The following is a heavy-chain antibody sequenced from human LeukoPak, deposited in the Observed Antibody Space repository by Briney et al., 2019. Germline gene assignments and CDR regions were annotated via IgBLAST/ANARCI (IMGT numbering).Heavy chain of an antibody. D-gene: IGHD1-26*01. J-gene: IGHJ5*02. CDR3: ARSPQHISGSYYVT. V-gene: IGHV1-2*02. Sequence: ASVKVSCKASGGTFSSYAISWVRQAPGQGLEWMGWINPNSGGTNYAQKFQGRVTMTRDTSISTAYMELSRLRSDDTAVYYCARSPQHISGSYYVTWGQGTLVTVSS. CDR1: GGTFSSYA. CDR2: INPNSGGT.